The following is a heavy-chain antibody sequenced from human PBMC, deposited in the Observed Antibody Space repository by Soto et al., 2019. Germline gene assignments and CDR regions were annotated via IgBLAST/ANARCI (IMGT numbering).Heavy chain of an antibody. J-gene: IGHJ4*02. CDR2: ISYDGSNK. D-gene: IGHD2-2*01. CDR3: AKEGGETHCSSTSCYPVDY. V-gene: IGHV3-30*18. CDR1: GFTFSSYG. Sequence: PGGSLRLSCAASGFTFSSYGMHWVRQAPGKGLEWVAVISYDGSNKYYADSVKGRFTISRDNSKNTLYLQMNSLRAEDTAVYYCAKEGGETHCSSTSCYPVDYWGQGXLVTVSS.